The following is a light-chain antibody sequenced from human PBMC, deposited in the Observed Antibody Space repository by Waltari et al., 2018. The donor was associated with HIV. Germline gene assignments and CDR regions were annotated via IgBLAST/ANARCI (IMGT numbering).Light chain of an antibody. CDR3: QSYDSSLSGSNWV. Sequence: QSVLTQPPSVSGAPGQRVTISCTGSSSNIGAGYDVHWYQQLPGTAPKLLIYGNGHRPAGVPYRFSGSKSGTSASLAITGLQAEDEADYYCQSYDSSLSGSNWVFGGGTKLTVL. V-gene: IGLV1-40*01. CDR1: SSNIGAGYD. J-gene: IGLJ3*02. CDR2: GNG.